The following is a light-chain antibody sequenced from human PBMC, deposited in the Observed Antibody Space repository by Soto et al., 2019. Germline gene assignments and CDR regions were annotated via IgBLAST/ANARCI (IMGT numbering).Light chain of an antibody. CDR3: EQYNYLFT. J-gene: IGKJ5*01. CDR2: VST. V-gene: IGKV3-20*01. Sequence: EIVLTQSPVTLSLSPGEIATLSCRASQRVSSGYLAWYQHKPGQAPRLLIYVSTSRATGIPDRFSGGGSGRDFTSTISRVEPEDFAVYFCEQYNYLFTHGQGKRLEIK. CDR1: QRVSSGY.